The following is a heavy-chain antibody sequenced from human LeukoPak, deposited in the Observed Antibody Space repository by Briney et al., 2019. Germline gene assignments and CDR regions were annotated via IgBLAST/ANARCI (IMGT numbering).Heavy chain of an antibody. Sequence: SETLSLTCTISGGSVSDYYWSWIRQSPGKGLEWIGYIYHTGSTSYSPSLKSRVTISADTSQNQFSLKLSSVTAADTAVYYCARDGDTYYDFWSGLGAFDIWGQGTMVTVSS. V-gene: IGHV4-59*02. CDR1: GGSVSDYY. D-gene: IGHD3-3*01. J-gene: IGHJ3*02. CDR2: IYHTGST. CDR3: ARDGDTYYDFWSGLGAFDI.